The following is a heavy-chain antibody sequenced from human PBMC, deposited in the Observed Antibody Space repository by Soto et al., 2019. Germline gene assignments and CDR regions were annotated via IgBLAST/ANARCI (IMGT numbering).Heavy chain of an antibody. CDR2: IIPIFGTA. Sequence: GTSVEVSCKASGGSFSSYAISWVRQAPGQGLEWMGGIIPIFGTANYAQKFQGRVTITADTSTSTAYMELRSLRSDDTAVYYCARDVSGWYPSDYWGQGTLVTVAS. CDR1: GGSFSSYA. V-gene: IGHV1-69*06. J-gene: IGHJ4*02. CDR3: ARDVSGWYPSDY. D-gene: IGHD6-19*01.